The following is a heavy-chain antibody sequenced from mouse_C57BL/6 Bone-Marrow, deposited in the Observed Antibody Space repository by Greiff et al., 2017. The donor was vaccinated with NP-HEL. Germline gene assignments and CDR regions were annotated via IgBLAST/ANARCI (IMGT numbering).Heavy chain of an antibody. CDR2: IDPSDSET. J-gene: IGHJ1*03. Sequence: QVQLQQPGAELVRPGSSVKLSCKASGYTFTSYWMHWVKQRPIQGLEWIGNIDPSDSETHYNQKFKDKATLTVDKSSSTAYMQLSSLTSEDSAVYYCARGLSPLYFDVWGTGTTVTVSS. CDR1: GYTFTSYW. D-gene: IGHD3-1*01. CDR3: ARGLSPLYFDV. V-gene: IGHV1-52*01.